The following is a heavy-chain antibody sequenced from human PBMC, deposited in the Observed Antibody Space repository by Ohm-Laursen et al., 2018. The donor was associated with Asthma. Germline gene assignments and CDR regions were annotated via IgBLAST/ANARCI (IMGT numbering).Heavy chain of an antibody. CDR1: GYTFSRYS. V-gene: IGHV3-21*04. CDR3: ARGRSGGCYWGPCDFNSPLDV. D-gene: IGHD2-15*01. J-gene: IGHJ6*02. Sequence: SLRLSCTAFGYTFSRYSIHWVRQIPGKGLEWVASISTASSFIYYADSVRGRFTTSRDNARNSVYLQMNSLRAEDTAVYYCARGRSGGCYWGPCDFNSPLDVWGQGTTVTVSS. CDR2: ISTASSFI.